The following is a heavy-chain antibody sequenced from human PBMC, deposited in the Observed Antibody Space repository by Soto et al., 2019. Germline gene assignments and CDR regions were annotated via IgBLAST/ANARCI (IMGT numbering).Heavy chain of an antibody. Sequence: QVQLVQSGAEVKQPGASVKVSCKASGYTFTSYGWVRQAPGQGLEWMGWISGSNGNTNYAQKLQGRVNMTTDTSTNTAYMGLRSLRSNDTAVDYCARVRAARGSYYFDYWGQGALVTVSS. CDR2: ISGSNGNT. CDR1: GYTFTSYG. J-gene: IGHJ4*02. V-gene: IGHV1-18*01. CDR3: ARVRAARGSYYFDY. D-gene: IGHD6-6*01.